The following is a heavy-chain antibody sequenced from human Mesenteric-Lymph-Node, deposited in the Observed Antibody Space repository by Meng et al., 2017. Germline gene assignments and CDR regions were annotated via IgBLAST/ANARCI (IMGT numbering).Heavy chain of an antibody. D-gene: IGHD3-3*01. CDR2: ISTYNGNT. CDR3: ARGATIFGVVTPGDY. Sequence: QVRLVQSGAGVQNPGASVKVSCKASGYTFTSYGISWVRQAPGQGLEWMGWISTYNGNTNYAQKLQGRVTMTTDTSTSTAYMELRSLRSDDTAVYYCARGATIFGVVTPGDYWGQGTLVTVSS. V-gene: IGHV1-18*01. CDR1: GYTFTSYG. J-gene: IGHJ4*02.